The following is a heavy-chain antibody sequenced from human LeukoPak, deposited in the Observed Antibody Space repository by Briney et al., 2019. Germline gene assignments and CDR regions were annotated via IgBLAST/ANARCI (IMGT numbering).Heavy chain of an antibody. CDR2: INHSGST. D-gene: IGHD3-10*01. CDR1: GGSFSGYY. V-gene: IGHV4-34*01. CDR3: ARGLGYYGSGSHR. J-gene: IGHJ5*02. Sequence: SETLSLTCAVYGGSFSGYYWSWIRQPPGKGLEWIGEINHSGSTNYNPSLKSRVTISVDTSKNQFSLKLSSVTAADTAVYYRARGLGYYGSGSHRWGQGTLVTVSS.